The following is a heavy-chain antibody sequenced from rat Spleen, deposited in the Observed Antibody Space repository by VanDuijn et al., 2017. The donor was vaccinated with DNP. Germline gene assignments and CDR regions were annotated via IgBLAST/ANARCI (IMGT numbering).Heavy chain of an antibody. CDR1: GFTFSDFA. Sequence: EVQLVESGGGLVQPGRSLKLSCAASGFTFSDFAMAWVRQGPKKGLEWVATLSFDGGRTYYRDSVKGRITVSRDNAKSTLYLQMDSLRSEDTATYYCATSSYYGYDYGFAYWGQGTLVTVSS. CDR2: LSFDGGRT. V-gene: IGHV5-7*01. D-gene: IGHD1-7*01. J-gene: IGHJ3*01. CDR3: ATSSYYGYDYGFAY.